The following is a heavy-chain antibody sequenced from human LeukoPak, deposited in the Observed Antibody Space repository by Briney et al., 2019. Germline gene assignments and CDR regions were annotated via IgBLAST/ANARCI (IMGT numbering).Heavy chain of an antibody. CDR3: ARDLDFWSGPNMDV. CDR1: GGSISSYY. D-gene: IGHD3-3*01. CDR2: IYYSGST. Sequence: PSETLSLTCTVTGGSISSYYWSWIRQPPGKGLEWIGSIYYSGSTYYNPSLKSRVTISVDTSKNQFSLKLSSVTAADTAVYYCARDLDFWSGPNMDVWGKGTTVTVSS. J-gene: IGHJ6*03. V-gene: IGHV4-39*07.